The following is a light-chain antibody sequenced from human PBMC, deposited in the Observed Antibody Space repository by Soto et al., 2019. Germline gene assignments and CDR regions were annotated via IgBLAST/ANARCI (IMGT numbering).Light chain of an antibody. V-gene: IGLV2-14*03. Sequence: QSYLTQPASVSGSPGQSIAILCIGVRTDGDGHDYVSWYQQHPGQAPQLIIYDVYNRPSGVSDRFSGSKSGNTASLVISGLQAEDEADYFCTSYTASSPFYVFGAGTKVTVL. CDR2: DVY. CDR1: RTDGDGHDY. CDR3: TSYTASSPFYV. J-gene: IGLJ1*01.